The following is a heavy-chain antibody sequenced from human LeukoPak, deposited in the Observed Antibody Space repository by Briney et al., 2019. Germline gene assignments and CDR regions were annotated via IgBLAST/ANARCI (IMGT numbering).Heavy chain of an antibody. J-gene: IGHJ4*02. D-gene: IGHD3-10*01. V-gene: IGHV3-30-3*01. CDR2: ISYDGSNK. CDR1: GFTFSSYA. CDR3: ARDLGSGSPLDY. Sequence: GRSLRLSCAASGFTFSSYAMHWVRQAPGKGLEWVAVISYDGSNKYYADSVKGRFTISRDNSKNTLYLQMNSLRAEDTAVYYCARDLGSGSPLDYWGQGTLVTVSS.